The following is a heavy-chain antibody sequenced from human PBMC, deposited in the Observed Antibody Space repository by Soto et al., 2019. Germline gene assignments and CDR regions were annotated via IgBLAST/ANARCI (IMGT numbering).Heavy chain of an antibody. CDR2: IGTAGDT. J-gene: IGHJ5*02. D-gene: IGHD5-12*01. CDR3: ARGGGRVATTWFDP. V-gene: IGHV3-13*04. CDR1: GFTFSSYD. Sequence: EVQLVESGGGLVQPGGSLRLSCAASGFTFSSYDMHWVRQATGKGLEWVSAIGTAGDTYYPGSVKGRFTISRENAKNSFYLQMNSLRGGDTAVYYCARGGGRVATTWFDPWGQGTLVTVSS.